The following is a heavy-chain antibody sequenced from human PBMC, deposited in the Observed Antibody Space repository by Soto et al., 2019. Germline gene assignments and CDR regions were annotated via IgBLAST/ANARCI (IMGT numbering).Heavy chain of an antibody. D-gene: IGHD2-2*01. CDR3: VFGDCTSSSCSYYFYGLDV. J-gene: IGHJ6*04. Sequence: ASVKVSCKASGGNFRRYAISWVRQAPGQGLEWMGGILPIFGSPSHAQKFRDRVTITADESTSTAYLELTSLTSEDTAIYYCVFGDCTSSSCSYYFYGLDVWGKGTTVTVSS. V-gene: IGHV1-69*13. CDR1: GGNFRRYA. CDR2: ILPIFGSP.